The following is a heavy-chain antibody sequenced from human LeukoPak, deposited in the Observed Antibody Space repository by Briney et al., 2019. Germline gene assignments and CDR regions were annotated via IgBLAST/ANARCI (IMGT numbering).Heavy chain of an antibody. CDR2: IALDGSNQ. CDR1: GFTFITHG. V-gene: IGHV3-30*18. CDR3: AKDLSRGWSLDY. D-gene: IGHD2-15*01. J-gene: IGHJ4*02. Sequence: HPGRSLRLSCAASGFTFITHGMHWVRQAPGKGLEWVAIIALDGSNQYYADSVKGRFTISRDNSKNTLYLQMNSLRAEDTAVYYCAKDLSRGWSLDYWGQGTQVTVSS.